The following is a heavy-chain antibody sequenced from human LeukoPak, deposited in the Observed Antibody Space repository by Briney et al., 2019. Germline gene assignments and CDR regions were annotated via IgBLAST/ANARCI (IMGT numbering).Heavy chain of an antibody. D-gene: IGHD3-9*01. CDR1: GFTPGTSW. CDR3: AREGGDYDILTGYYSS. CDR2: INSDGSST. V-gene: IGHV3-74*01. Sequence: PGGSLRLSGEALGFTPGTSWMHWVGQAQGKGRFGVSRINSDGSSTSYADSVKGRFTISRDNAKNTLYLQMNSLRAEDTAVYYCAREGGDYDILTGYYSSWGQGTLVTVSS. J-gene: IGHJ4*02.